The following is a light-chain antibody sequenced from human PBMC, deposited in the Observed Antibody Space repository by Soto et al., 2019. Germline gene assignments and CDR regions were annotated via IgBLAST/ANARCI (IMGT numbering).Light chain of an antibody. J-gene: IGLJ2*01. CDR2: NHN. Sequence: QSVLTQPPSASGTPGQRVAISCSGGSSNVGTNAVNWYQQLPGTAPKLLIYNHNQRPSGVPDRFSASKSGTSASLAISGLQSEDEADYCCGTWDDSLKAVLFGGGTKLTVL. V-gene: IGLV1-44*01. CDR1: SSNVGTNA. CDR3: GTWDDSLKAVL.